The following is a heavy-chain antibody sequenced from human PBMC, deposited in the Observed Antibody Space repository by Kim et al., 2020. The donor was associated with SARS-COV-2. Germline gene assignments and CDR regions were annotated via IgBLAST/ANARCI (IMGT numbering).Heavy chain of an antibody. J-gene: IGHJ6*01. D-gene: IGHD1-26*01. CDR2: IKSNAGGRTK. Sequence: GGSLRLSCAASGFTFSNDWMRWVRQAPGKGLEWVGRIKSNAGGRTKVDAVHVQCTITISRDDSTNTLQLQIKSVKTTAIYVYYGTTGDIVGGKCYFYG. V-gene: IGHV3-15*01. CDR3: TTGDIVGGKCYFYG. CDR1: GFTFSNDW.